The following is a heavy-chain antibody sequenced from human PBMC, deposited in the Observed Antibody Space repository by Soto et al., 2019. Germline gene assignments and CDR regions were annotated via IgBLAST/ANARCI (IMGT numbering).Heavy chain of an antibody. D-gene: IGHD1-1*01. J-gene: IGHJ6*02. CDR2: IIPIFGTA. CDR1: GGTFSSYA. V-gene: IGHV1-69*01. Sequence: QVQLVQSGAEVKKPGSSVKVSCKASGGTFSSYAISWVRQAPGQGLEWMGGIIPIFGTANYAQKFQGRVKITADESTSTAYMELSSLRSEDTAVYYCARGFGTTGIYYYYGMDVWGQGTTVTVSS. CDR3: ARGFGTTGIYYYYGMDV.